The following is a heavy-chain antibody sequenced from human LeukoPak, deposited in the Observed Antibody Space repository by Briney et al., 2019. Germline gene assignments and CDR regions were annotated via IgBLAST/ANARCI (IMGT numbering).Heavy chain of an antibody. CDR2: INQTGSEK. CDR1: GFIFSSYW. D-gene: IGHD6-19*01. Sequence: GGSLRLSCAASGFIFSSYWMIWVRQAPGKGLEWVANINQTGSEKYYLDSVKGRFTISRDNAKNSLYLQMNSLRAEDTALYYCAKDLSGWLYYFDYWGQGTLVTVSS. CDR3: AKDLSGWLYYFDY. V-gene: IGHV3-7*03. J-gene: IGHJ4*02.